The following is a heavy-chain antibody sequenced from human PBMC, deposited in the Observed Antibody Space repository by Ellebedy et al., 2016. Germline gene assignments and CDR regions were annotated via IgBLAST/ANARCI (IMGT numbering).Heavy chain of an antibody. CDR3: ARHGSPRNNWHYVNWFDP. CDR2: IHYSGSS. CDR1: GGSISNLY. V-gene: IGHV4-59*08. J-gene: IGHJ5*02. Sequence: SETLSLTCTVSGGSISNLYWSWVRQLLGKTLEWIGYIHYSGSSNYNPSLKGRVSISVDTSKNQFSLKLSSVTAADTAVYYCARHGSPRNNWHYVNWFDPWGLGTLVTVSS. D-gene: IGHD1-7*01.